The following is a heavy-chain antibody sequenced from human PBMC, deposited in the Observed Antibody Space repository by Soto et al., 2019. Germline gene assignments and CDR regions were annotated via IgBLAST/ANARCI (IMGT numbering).Heavy chain of an antibody. J-gene: IGHJ6*03. D-gene: IGHD3-10*01. CDR2: MNPNSGNT. Sequence: GASVKVSCKASGYTFTSYDINWVRQATGQGLEWMGWMNPNSGNTGYAQKFQGRVTMTRNTSISTAYMELSSLRSEDTAVYYCARAGDVYYYYYYMDVWGKGTTVTVSS. CDR1: GYTFTSYD. CDR3: ARAGDVYYYYYYMDV. V-gene: IGHV1-8*01.